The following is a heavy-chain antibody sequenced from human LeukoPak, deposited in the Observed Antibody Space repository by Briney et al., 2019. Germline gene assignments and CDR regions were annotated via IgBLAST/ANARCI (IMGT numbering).Heavy chain of an antibody. CDR1: GGSISSYY. CDR3: ARGTTVKTFDI. J-gene: IGHJ3*02. V-gene: IGHV4-59*01. Sequence: SETLSLTCTVPGGSISSYYWSWIRQPPGKGLEWIGYIYYSGSTNYNPSLKSRVTISVDTSKNQFSLKLSSVTAADTAVYYCARGTTVKTFDIWGQGTMVTVSS. CDR2: IYYSGST. D-gene: IGHD4-11*01.